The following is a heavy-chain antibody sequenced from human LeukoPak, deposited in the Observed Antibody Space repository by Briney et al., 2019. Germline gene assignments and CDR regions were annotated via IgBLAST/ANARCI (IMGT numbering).Heavy chain of an antibody. D-gene: IGHD5-18*01. Sequence: PGRSLRLSCAASGFTFDDYAMHWVRQAPGKGLEWVSGISWNSGSIAYADSVKGRFTISRDNAKSSLYLQMNSLRAEDTALYYCARDDMDTAMVTLAFPDYWGQGTLVTVSS. J-gene: IGHJ4*02. CDR2: ISWNSGSI. CDR3: ARDDMDTAMVTLAFPDY. CDR1: GFTFDDYA. V-gene: IGHV3-9*01.